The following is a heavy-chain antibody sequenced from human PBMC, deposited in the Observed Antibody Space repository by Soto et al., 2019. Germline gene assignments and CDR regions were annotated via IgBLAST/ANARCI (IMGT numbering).Heavy chain of an antibody. CDR2: IYSGGST. J-gene: IGHJ4*02. CDR3: AKSRNPLYGATYGD. Sequence: PGGSLRLSCAASGFTVSSNYMSWVRQAPGKGLEWVSVIYSGGSTYYADSVKGRFTISRDNSRNTLFLQMNSLRAEDTAVYFCAKSRNPLYGATYGDWGQGTLVTVSS. CDR1: GFTVSSNY. V-gene: IGHV3-53*01. D-gene: IGHD3-10*01.